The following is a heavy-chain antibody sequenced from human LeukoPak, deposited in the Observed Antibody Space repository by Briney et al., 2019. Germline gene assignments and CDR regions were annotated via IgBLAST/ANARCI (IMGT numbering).Heavy chain of an antibody. D-gene: IGHD6-13*01. J-gene: IGHJ4*02. CDR3: ARIGYSSSCFDY. CDR1: GFTFSNYW. CDR2: IKQDGSEK. Sequence: GGSLRLSCAASGFTFSNYWMSWVRQTPGKGLEWVANIKQDGSEKDYVDSMKGRFTISRDNAKNSVYLQMISLRAEDTAVYYCARIGYSSSCFDYWGQGTVVTVSS. V-gene: IGHV3-7*01.